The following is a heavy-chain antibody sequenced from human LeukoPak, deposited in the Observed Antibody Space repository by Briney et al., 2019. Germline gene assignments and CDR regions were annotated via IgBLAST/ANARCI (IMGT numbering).Heavy chain of an antibody. CDR1: GFTFSSFW. D-gene: IGHD2-2*01. CDR2: IRQDGREQ. V-gene: IGHV3-7*01. CDR3: VRDTSVRVPAAIVSDY. Sequence: GGSLRLSCAASGFTFSSFWMSWVRQAPGEGLEWVANIRQDGREQYYVDSVKGRFAISRDNAKYSLFLQMSSLRAQDTAVYYCVRDTSVRVPAAIVSDYWGQGTLVTVSS. J-gene: IGHJ4*02.